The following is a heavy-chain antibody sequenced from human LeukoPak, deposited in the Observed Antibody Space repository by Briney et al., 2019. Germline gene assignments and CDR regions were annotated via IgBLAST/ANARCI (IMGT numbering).Heavy chain of an antibody. CDR2: INPSGGSR. V-gene: IGHV1-46*01. CDR3: ARELYGRFEY. Sequence: ASVNVSFMASGYTFTSYYMHWVRPAPGQGREWMGIINPSGGSRSYAQKLQGRVTMTMDTSTRTVYMELSSLTSEDTAVYYCARELYGRFEYWGQGTLVTVS. CDR1: GYTFTSYY. D-gene: IGHD2-2*02. J-gene: IGHJ4*02.